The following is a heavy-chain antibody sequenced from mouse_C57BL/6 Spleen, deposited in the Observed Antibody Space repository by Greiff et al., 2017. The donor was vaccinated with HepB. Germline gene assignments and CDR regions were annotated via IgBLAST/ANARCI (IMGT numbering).Heavy chain of an antibody. J-gene: IGHJ4*01. CDR1: GFSLTSYG. CDR3: ARTYDGYLGGAMDY. CDR2: IWSGGST. D-gene: IGHD2-3*01. Sequence: VQLQESGPGLVQPSQSLSITCTVSGFSLTSYGVHWVRQSPGKGLEWLGVIWSGGSTDYNAAFISRLSISKDNSKSQVFFKMNSLQADDTAIYYCARTYDGYLGGAMDYWGQGTSVTVSS. V-gene: IGHV2-2*01.